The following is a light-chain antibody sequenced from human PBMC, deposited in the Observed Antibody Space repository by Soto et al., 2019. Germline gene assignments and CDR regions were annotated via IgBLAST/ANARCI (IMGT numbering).Light chain of an antibody. CDR2: AAS. CDR3: QQYYDWPPLT. V-gene: IGKV3D-15*01. Sequence: EVVLTQSPGTLSLSPGVRATLSCRASQSVSSSYLAWYQQKPGQAPRLLIYAASRRATGIPARFSGSGSGKEFTLTISSLQSEDFAVYYCQQYYDWPPLTFGQGTKVDI. J-gene: IGKJ4*01. CDR1: QSVSSSY.